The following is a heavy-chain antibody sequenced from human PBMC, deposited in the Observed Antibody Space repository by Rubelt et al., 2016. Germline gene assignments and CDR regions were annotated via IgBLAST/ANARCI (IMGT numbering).Heavy chain of an antibody. V-gene: IGHV3-73*01. Sequence: AASVKGRFTISRDDSKNTAYLRMNSLKTEDTAVYYCTRQPPMITFGGVLAGWGQGTLVTVSS. J-gene: IGHJ4*02. CDR3: TRQPPMITFGGVLAG. D-gene: IGHD3-16*01.